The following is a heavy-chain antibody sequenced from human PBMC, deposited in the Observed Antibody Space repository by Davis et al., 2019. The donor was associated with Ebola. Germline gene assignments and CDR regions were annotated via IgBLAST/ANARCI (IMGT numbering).Heavy chain of an antibody. D-gene: IGHD4-17*01. CDR1: GYSFTSYG. CDR3: ARGTRGDYVIYYYYGMDV. CDR2: ISAYNGNT. V-gene: IGHV1-18*04. J-gene: IGHJ6*04. Sequence: GESLKISCKGSGYSFTSYGISWVRQAPGQGLEWMGWISAYNGNTNYAQKLQGRVTMTTDTSISTAYMELSSLRSEDTAVYYCARGTRGDYVIYYYYGMDVWGKGTTVTVSS.